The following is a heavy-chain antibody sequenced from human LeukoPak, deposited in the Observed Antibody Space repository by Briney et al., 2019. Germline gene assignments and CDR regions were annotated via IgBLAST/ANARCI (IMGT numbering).Heavy chain of an antibody. J-gene: IGHJ6*02. D-gene: IGHD5-24*01. Sequence: GGSLRLSCAASGFSFSTYAMSWVRQAPGKGLEWVSTISDSGGTTYYAESVKGRFTISRDNSKNTLYPHMNSLRAEDTALYYCVKYTIYYFGMDVWGQGTTVTVSS. CDR2: ISDSGGTT. V-gene: IGHV3-23*01. CDR3: VKYTIYYFGMDV. CDR1: GFSFSTYA.